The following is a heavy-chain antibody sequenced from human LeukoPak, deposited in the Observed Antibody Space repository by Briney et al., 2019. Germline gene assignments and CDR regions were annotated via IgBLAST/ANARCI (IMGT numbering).Heavy chain of an antibody. V-gene: IGHV4-30-2*01. Sequence: PSQTLSLTCAVSGGAISSGGYSWSWIRQPPGKGLEWIRYIYHSGSTYYNPSLKSRVTISVDRSKNQFSLKLSSVTAADTAVYYCASTTADYGDNMHAFDIWGQGTMVTVSS. D-gene: IGHD4-17*01. J-gene: IGHJ3*02. CDR2: IYHSGST. CDR3: ASTTADYGDNMHAFDI. CDR1: GGAISSGGYS.